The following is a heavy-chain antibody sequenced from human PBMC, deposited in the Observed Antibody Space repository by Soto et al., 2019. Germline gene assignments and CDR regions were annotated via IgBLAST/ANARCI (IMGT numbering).Heavy chain of an antibody. CDR1: GFTFSSYW. CDR3: AGGTGWFIVD. J-gene: IGHJ4*02. CDR2: IKQDGTEK. Sequence: EVQLVESGGGLVQPGGSLRLSCAASGFTFSSYWMNWVRQAPGKGLEWVANIKQDGTEKHYVDSVKDRFTIYRDNAKSSLHLQLNSLRADDTAVYYCAGGTGWFIVDWGQGTLVTVSS. V-gene: IGHV3-7*02. D-gene: IGHD6-19*01.